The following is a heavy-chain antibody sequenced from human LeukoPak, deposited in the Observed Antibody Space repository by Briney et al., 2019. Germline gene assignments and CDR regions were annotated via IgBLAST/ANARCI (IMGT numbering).Heavy chain of an antibody. D-gene: IGHD6-25*01. J-gene: IGHJ4*02. CDR2: IYSKGST. V-gene: IGHV4-4*07. Sequence: PSETLSLTCTVSGGSIDGYYWNWIRQPAGRGLEWIGRIYSKGSTNSNPSLRSRITMSVDTSKSQFSLKVSSVTAADTAVYYCARVSSSGGYYFDYWGQGTLVTVSS. CDR1: GGSIDGYY. CDR3: ARVSSSGGYYFDY.